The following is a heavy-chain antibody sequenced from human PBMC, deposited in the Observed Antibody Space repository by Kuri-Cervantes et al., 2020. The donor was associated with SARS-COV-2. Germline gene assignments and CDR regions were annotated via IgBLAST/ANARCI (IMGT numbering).Heavy chain of an antibody. CDR2: ISSNGSST. D-gene: IGHD3-10*01. Sequence: GESLKISCAASGFTFSSYAMHWVRQAPGKGLEYVSAISSNGSSTSYADSVKGRFTISRDNAKNTLYLQMNSLRAEDTAVYYCARDGDYYGSGSYFSDYWGQGTLVTVSS. CDR3: ARDGDYYGSGSYFSDY. CDR1: GFTFSSYA. V-gene: IGHV3-64*04. J-gene: IGHJ4*02.